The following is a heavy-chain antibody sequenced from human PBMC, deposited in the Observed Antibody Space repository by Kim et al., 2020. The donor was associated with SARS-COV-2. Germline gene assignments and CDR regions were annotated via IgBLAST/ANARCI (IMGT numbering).Heavy chain of an antibody. J-gene: IGHJ6*02. D-gene: IGHD6-19*01. V-gene: IGHV4-4*02. Sequence: SETLSLTCAVSGGSISSSNWWSWVRQPPGKGLEWIGEIYHSGSTNYNPSLKSRVTISVDKSKNQFSLKLSSVTAADTAVYYCARIGIAVAGPYYYYDMDVWGQGTTVTVSS. CDR3: ARIGIAVAGPYYYYDMDV. CDR1: GGSISSSNW. CDR2: IYHSGST.